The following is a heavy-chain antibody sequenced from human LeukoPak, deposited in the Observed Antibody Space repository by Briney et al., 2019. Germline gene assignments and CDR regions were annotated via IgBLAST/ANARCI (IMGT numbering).Heavy chain of an antibody. D-gene: IGHD1-1*01. CDR1: GFTFSSYG. V-gene: IGHV3-33*01. J-gene: IGHJ4*02. CDR3: ARDAPPGTSLLPELEYYFDY. Sequence: HPGGSLRLSCAASGFTFSSYGMHWVRQAPGKGLEWVAVIWYDGSNKYYADSVKGRFTISRDNSKNTLYLQMNSLRAEDTAVYYCARDAPPGTSLLPELEYYFDYWGQGTLVTVSS. CDR2: IWYDGSNK.